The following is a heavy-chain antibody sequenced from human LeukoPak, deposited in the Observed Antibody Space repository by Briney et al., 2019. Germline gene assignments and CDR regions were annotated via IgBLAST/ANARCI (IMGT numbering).Heavy chain of an antibody. CDR3: AKDYCSSTSCFFFNY. D-gene: IGHD2-2*01. CDR2: IRYDGSNK. V-gene: IGHV3-30*02. CDR1: GSTFSSYS. Sequence: GGSLRLSCAASGSTFSSYSMIWVRQAPGKGLEWVAFIRYDGSNKYYADSVKGRFTISRDNTLYLQMNSLRAEDTAVYYCAKDYCSSTSCFFFNYWGQGTLVTVSS. J-gene: IGHJ4*02.